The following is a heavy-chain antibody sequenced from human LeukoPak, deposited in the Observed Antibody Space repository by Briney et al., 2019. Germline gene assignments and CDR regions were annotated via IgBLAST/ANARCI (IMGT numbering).Heavy chain of an antibody. CDR2: INHSGST. CDR3: ARGRYSYGDNWFDP. V-gene: IGHV4-34*01. J-gene: IGHJ5*02. D-gene: IGHD5-18*01. CDR1: GGSFSGYY. Sequence: SETLSLTCAVYGGSFSGYYWSWIRQPPGKGLEWIGEINHSGSTNYNPSLKSRVTISVDTSKNQFSLKLSSVTAADTAVYYCARGRYSYGDNWFDPWGQGTLVTVSS.